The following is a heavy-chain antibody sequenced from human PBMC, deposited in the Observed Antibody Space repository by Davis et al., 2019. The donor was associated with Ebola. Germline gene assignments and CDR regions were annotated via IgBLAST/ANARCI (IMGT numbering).Heavy chain of an antibody. D-gene: IGHD1-26*01. CDR2: IRNKAYGGTT. CDR3: ARESGGGIDY. J-gene: IGHJ4*02. Sequence: GGSLRLSCTASGFNFGEYALTWVRKTPRKGLEWVGFIRNKAYGGTTEYAASVKGRFTISRDDSGNIAYLQMNSLKIEETAVYYCARESGGGIDYWGQGTLVTVSS. V-gene: IGHV3-49*04. CDR1: GFNFGEYA.